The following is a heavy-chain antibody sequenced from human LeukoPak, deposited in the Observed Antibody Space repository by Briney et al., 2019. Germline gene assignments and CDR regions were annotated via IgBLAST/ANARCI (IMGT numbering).Heavy chain of an antibody. D-gene: IGHD4-17*01. CDR3: ARGPYGVDYGSNWFDP. Sequence: GGSLRLSCAASGFTFSSYEMNWVRQAPGKGLEWVSYISSSGSTIYYADSVKGRFTISRDSAKNSLFLQMNSLRAEDTAVYYCARGPYGVDYGSNWFDPWGQGTLVTVSS. J-gene: IGHJ5*02. CDR1: GFTFSSYE. CDR2: ISSSGSTI. V-gene: IGHV3-48*03.